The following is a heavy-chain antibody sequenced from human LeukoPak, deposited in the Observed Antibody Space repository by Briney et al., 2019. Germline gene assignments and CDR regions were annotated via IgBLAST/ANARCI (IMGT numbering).Heavy chain of an antibody. V-gene: IGHV3-30*18. CDR1: GFTFSSYG. Sequence: PGGSLRLSCAASGFTFSSYGMHWVRQAPGKGLEWVAVISYDGSNKYYADSVKGRFTISRDNSKNTLYLQMNSLRAEDTAVYYCAKDHDYYYYMDVWGKGTTVTVSS. CDR2: ISYDGSNK. CDR3: AKDHDYYYYMDV. J-gene: IGHJ6*03.